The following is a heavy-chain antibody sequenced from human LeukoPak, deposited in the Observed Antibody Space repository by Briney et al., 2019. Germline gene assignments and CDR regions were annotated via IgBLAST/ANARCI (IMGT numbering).Heavy chain of an antibody. CDR1: GFTFSDYY. D-gene: IGHD3-22*01. J-gene: IGHJ4*02. Sequence: GGSLRLSCAASGFTFSDYYMSWIRQAPGKGLEWVSYISSSGSTIYYADSVKGRFTISRDNAKNSLYLQMNSLRAEDTAVYYCARVSARRLNYYYDSSGYYHADYWGQGTLVTVSS. V-gene: IGHV3-11*01. CDR3: ARVSARRLNYYYDSSGYYHADY. CDR2: ISSSGSTI.